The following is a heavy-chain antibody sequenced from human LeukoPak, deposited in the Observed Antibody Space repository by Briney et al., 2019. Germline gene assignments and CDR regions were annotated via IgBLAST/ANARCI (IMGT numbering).Heavy chain of an antibody. CDR1: RFTLSSYN. V-gene: IGHV3-64*01. Sequence: GGSLRLSCAASRFTLSSYNLNWVRQAPGKGLEYVSAISSNGGSTYYANSVKGRFTISRDNSKNTLYLQVGSLRAEDMAVYYCASGPERLWFGEFWPPGDYWGQGTLVTVSS. J-gene: IGHJ4*02. CDR2: ISSNGGST. CDR3: ASGPERLWFGEFWPPGDY. D-gene: IGHD3-10*01.